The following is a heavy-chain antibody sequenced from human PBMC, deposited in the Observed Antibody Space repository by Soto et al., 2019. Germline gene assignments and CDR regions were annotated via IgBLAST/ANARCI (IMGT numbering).Heavy chain of an antibody. J-gene: IGHJ6*02. D-gene: IGHD3-3*01. V-gene: IGHV4-34*01. CDR3: ARGEYDFWSGYQTYYYGMDV. CDR1: GGSFSGYY. Sequence: SETLSLTCAVYGGSFSGYYWSWIRRPPGKGLEWIGEINHSGSTNYNPSLKSQVTISVDTSKNQFSLKLSSVTAADTAVYYCARGEYDFWSGYQTYYYGMDVWGQGTTVTVSS. CDR2: INHSGST.